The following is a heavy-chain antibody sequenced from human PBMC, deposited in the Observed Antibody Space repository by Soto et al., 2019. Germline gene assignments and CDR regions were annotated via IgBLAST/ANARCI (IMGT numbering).Heavy chain of an antibody. CDR3: ARDRPFSAGY. CDR2: INPSGGGT. J-gene: IGHJ4*02. CDR1: GYTFLDFY. D-gene: IGHD3-3*02. Sequence: QVQLVQSGTEVKKPGASVKVSCKASGYTFLDFYIHWVRQAPGQGLEWMGFINPSGGGTTYAQQFQGRLTMTRDTSTSTVYLELIGLRSEDTAIYYCARDRPFSAGYWSQGTLVT. V-gene: IGHV1-46*01.